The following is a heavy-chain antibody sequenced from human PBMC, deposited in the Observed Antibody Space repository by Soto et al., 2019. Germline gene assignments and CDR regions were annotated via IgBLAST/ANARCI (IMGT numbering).Heavy chain of an antibody. CDR1: GFTCSSYG. D-gene: IGHD3-10*01. CDR3: AKAGGGFGDFVHH. CDR2: ILYDGSDK. J-gene: IGHJ4*02. V-gene: IGHV3-30*18. Sequence: GGSLRLSCAASGFTCSSYGMHWVRQAPGKGLEWVTGILYDGSDKYYADSVKGRFTISRENSKNTLYLQMNSLRTEDSAVYYCAKAGGGFGDFVHHWGQGTPVTVSS.